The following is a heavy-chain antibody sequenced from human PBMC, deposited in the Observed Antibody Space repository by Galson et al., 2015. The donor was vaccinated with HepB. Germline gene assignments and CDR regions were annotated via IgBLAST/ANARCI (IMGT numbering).Heavy chain of an antibody. Sequence: SVKVSCKASGYTFTGYYIHWVRQAPGQGLEWMGWINPKSGGTNYAQKFQGRDSMTRDTSISTVYMELSRLKSDDTAVYYCARDLNAGISSFWGYHYYYMDVWGKGTTVTVSS. V-gene: IGHV1-2*02. CDR3: ARDLNAGISSFWGYHYYYMDV. CDR1: GYTFTGYY. D-gene: IGHD3-16*01. CDR2: INPKSGGT. J-gene: IGHJ6*03.